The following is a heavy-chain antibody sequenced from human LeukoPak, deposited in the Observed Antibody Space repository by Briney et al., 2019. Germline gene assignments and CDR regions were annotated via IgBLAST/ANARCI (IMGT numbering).Heavy chain of an antibody. CDR1: GYSFTRYW. Sequence: GESLKISCKGSGYSFTRYWIGWVRQMPGKGLEWMGIIYPGDSDTRYSPSFQGQVTISADKSISTAYLQWSSLKASDTAMYYCASWVVPAATPGAFDIWGQGTMVTVSS. J-gene: IGHJ3*02. D-gene: IGHD2-2*01. V-gene: IGHV5-51*01. CDR2: IYPGDSDT. CDR3: ASWVVPAATPGAFDI.